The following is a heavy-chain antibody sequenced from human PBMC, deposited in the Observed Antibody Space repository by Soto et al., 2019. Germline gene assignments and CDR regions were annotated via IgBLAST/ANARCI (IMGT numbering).Heavy chain of an antibody. D-gene: IGHD2-2*01. Sequence: QVQLVESGGGVVQPGRSLRLSCAASGFMFSSYGIHWVRQAPGRGLEWVDVISYGGTYKNYADSVKGRFTLSRDNSENTGTLQKNSLRPEDTAVYYCAKQYTDLVIGAFEVWGPVDMVTDSS. CDR2: ISYGGTYK. CDR3: AKQYTDLVIGAFEV. J-gene: IGHJ3*01. V-gene: IGHV3-30*18. CDR1: GFMFSSYG.